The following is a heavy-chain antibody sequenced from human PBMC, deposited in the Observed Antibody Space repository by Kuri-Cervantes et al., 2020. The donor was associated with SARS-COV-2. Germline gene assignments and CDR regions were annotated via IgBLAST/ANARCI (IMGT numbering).Heavy chain of an antibody. CDR2: IYTSGGT. J-gene: IGHJ3*02. V-gene: IGHV4-61*09. Sequence: SETLSLTCTVSGGSISSGSYYWSWIRQPAGKGLEWIGYIYTSGGTNYNPSLKSRVTISVDTSKNQFSLKLSSVTAADTAVYYCARDKFEMATIPDAFDIWGQGTMVTVSS. CDR1: GGSISSGSYY. CDR3: ARDKFEMATIPDAFDI. D-gene: IGHD5-24*01.